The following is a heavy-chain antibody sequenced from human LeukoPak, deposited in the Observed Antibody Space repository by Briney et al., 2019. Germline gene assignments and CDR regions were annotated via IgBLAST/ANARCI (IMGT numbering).Heavy chain of an antibody. J-gene: IGHJ6*03. V-gene: IGHV4-39*01. Sequence: SETLSLTCTVSGGSISDTSHSWGWIRQPPGEGLEWIGSIYYSGTTYYNPSLNSRVTISVDTSKNQFSLELSFVTAADTALYYCARHTYTYAKYYYYMDVWGKGTTVTASS. CDR2: IYYSGTT. D-gene: IGHD5-18*01. CDR1: GGSISDTSHS. CDR3: ARHTYTYAKYYYYMDV.